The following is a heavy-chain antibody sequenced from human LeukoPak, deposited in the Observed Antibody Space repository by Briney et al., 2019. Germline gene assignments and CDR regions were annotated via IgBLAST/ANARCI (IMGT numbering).Heavy chain of an antibody. Sequence: SETLSLTCTVSGGSISSSSYYWGWLRQPPGKGLEWIGSIYYSGGTWSSLRSGAPRSIDTSKNQFSLMLSSVTAAATAGNYCARHGCGGSCYSGYYYYYMDVWGKGTTVTISS. V-gene: IGHV4-39*01. J-gene: IGHJ6*03. CDR2: IYYSGGT. CDR1: GGSISSSSYY. D-gene: IGHD2-15*01. CDR3: ARHGCGGSCYSGYYYYYMDV.